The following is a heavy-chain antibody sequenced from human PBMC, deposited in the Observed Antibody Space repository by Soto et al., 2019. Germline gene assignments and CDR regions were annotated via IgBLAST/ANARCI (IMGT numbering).Heavy chain of an antibody. D-gene: IGHD6-6*01. V-gene: IGHV1-69*13. J-gene: IGHJ4*02. CDR3: ARGSSSSSYTFDY. Sequence: ASVKVSCKASGCTFSSYAISGVRQAPGQGLEWMGGIIPIFGTANYAQKFQGRVTITADESTSTAYMELSSLRSDDTAVYYCARGSSSSSYTFDYWGQGTLVTVSS. CDR1: GCTFSSYA. CDR2: IIPIFGTA.